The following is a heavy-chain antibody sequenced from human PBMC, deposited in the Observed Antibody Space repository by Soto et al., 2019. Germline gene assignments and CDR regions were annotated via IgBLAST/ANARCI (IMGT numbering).Heavy chain of an antibody. CDR2: ISGSGAST. J-gene: IGHJ4*02. D-gene: IGHD2-21*01. Sequence: GGSLRLSCVASGFTFSKHGLAWVRQAPGKGLEWVSAISGSGASTYDSDSVKGRFVISRDNSNNTLYLQMNSLKAEDTAVYYCAKTPGVITVISAFDHWGQGTPVTVSS. CDR3: AKTPGVITVISAFDH. V-gene: IGHV3-23*01. CDR1: GFTFSKHG.